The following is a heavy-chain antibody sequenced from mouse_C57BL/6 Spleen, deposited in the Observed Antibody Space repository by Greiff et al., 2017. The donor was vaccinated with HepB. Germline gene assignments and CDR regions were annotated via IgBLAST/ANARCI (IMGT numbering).Heavy chain of an antibody. J-gene: IGHJ3*01. Sequence: QVQLQQPGAELVKPGASVKLSCKASGYSFTSYWMHWVKQRPGQGLEWIGMIHPNSGSTNYNEKFKSKATLTVDKSSSTAYMQLSSLTSEDSAVYYCATMVTTGPPFPYWGQGTLVTVSA. CDR1: GYSFTSYW. V-gene: IGHV1-64*01. D-gene: IGHD2-2*01. CDR3: ATMVTTGPPFPY. CDR2: IHPNSGST.